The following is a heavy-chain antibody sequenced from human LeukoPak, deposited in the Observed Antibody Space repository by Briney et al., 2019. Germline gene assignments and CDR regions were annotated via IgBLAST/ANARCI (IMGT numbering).Heavy chain of an antibody. CDR2: FDPEDGET. D-gene: IGHD5-18*01. Sequence: ASVKVSCKVSGYTLTELSMHWVRQAPGKGLEWMGGFDPEDGETIYAQKFQGRVTMTEDTSTDTAYMELSSLRSEDTAVYYCAGSYGFSHAFDIWGQGTMVTVSS. V-gene: IGHV1-24*01. CDR1: GYTLTELS. J-gene: IGHJ3*02. CDR3: AGSYGFSHAFDI.